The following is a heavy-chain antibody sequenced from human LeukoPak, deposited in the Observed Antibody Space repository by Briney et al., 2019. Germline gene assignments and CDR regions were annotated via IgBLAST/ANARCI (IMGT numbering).Heavy chain of an antibody. CDR3: ARVSTMIVSTGAFDI. D-gene: IGHD3-22*01. CDR2: IIPILGIA. J-gene: IGHJ3*02. V-gene: IGHV1-69*02. CDR1: GGTFSSYT. Sequence: EASVKVSCKASGGTFSSYTISWVRQAPGQGLEWMGRIIPILGIANYAQKFQGRVTITADKSTSTAYMELSSLRSEDTAVYYCARVSTMIVSTGAFDIWGQGTMVTVSS.